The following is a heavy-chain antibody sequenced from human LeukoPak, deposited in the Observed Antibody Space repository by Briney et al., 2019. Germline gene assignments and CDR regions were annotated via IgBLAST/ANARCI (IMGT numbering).Heavy chain of an antibody. Sequence: KASETLSLTCTVSGGSISSYYWSWIRQPPGRGLEWIGYIYYSGSTNYNPSLKSRVTISLDTSQNQFSLKLASVNVAATAVISCARGDFVVVRATRWTELYFNYWTSGWREGRTVTVSS. V-gene: IGHV4-59*01. J-gene: IGHJ6*01. CDR1: GGSISSYY. CDR2: IYYSGST. D-gene: IGHD1-26*01. CDR3: ARGDFVVVRATRWTELYFNYWTSG.